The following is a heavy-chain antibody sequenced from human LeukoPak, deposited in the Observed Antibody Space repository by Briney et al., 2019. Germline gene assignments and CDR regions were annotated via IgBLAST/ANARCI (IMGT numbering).Heavy chain of an antibody. D-gene: IGHD2/OR15-2a*01. V-gene: IGHV3-21*04. CDR2: ISTSRNYI. CDR3: AKGPLLWN. J-gene: IGHJ4*02. CDR1: GFTFSSYH. Sequence: GGSLRLSCVVSGFTFSSYHMNWVRQAPGKGLEWVSSISTSRNYIYYADSVTGRFTISRDNANNSLYLQMNSLRAEDTAVYYCAKGPLLWNWGQGTLVTVSS.